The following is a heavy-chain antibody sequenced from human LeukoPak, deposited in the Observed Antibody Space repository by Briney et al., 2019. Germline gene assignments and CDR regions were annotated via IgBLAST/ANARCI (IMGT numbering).Heavy chain of an antibody. CDR2: ISPNSGGT. Sequence: ASVKVSCKASGYTFTGYYMHWVRQAPGQGLEWMGWISPNSGGTNYAQKFQGRVTMTRDTSISTAYMELSRLRSDDTAVYYCALLESGYSYLFDYWGQGTLVTVSS. V-gene: IGHV1-2*02. J-gene: IGHJ4*02. CDR1: GYTFTGYY. D-gene: IGHD5-18*01. CDR3: ALLESGYSYLFDY.